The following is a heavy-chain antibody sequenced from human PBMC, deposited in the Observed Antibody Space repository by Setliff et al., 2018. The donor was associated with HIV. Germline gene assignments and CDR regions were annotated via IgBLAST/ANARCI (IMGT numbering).Heavy chain of an antibody. V-gene: IGHV3-23*01. CDR1: GFTFSNYA. CDR2: ILSTGERT. D-gene: IGHD3-22*01. Sequence: GGSLRLSCAASGFTFSNYAMSWVRQAPGEGLEWVSAILSTGERTFYADSVKGRFTISRDNSKNTVYLQMNSLRAEDTAEYYCVKELAASGLGYFDSWGRGILVTVSS. J-gene: IGHJ4*02. CDR3: VKELAASGLGYFDS.